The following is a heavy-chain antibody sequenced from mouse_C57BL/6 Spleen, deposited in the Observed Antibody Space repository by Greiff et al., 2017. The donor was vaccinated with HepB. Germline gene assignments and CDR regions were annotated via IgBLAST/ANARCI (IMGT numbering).Heavy chain of an antibody. Sequence: VKLMESGAELARPGASVKLSCKASGYTFTSYGISWVKQRTGQGLEWIGEIYPRSGNTYYNEKFKGKATLTADKSSSTAYMELRSLTSEDSAVYFCARVYYYGSSPYFDYWGQGTTLTVSS. V-gene: IGHV1-81*01. J-gene: IGHJ2*01. CDR3: ARVYYYGSSPYFDY. CDR1: GYTFTSYG. CDR2: IYPRSGNT. D-gene: IGHD1-1*01.